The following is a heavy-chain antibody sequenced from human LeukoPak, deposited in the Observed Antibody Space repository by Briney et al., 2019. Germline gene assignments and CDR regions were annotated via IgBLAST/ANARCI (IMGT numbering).Heavy chain of an antibody. CDR2: ITLSSTAI. Sequence: GESLRLSCVVSGLTFSSYSMIWGRQAPGKGLEWVAYITLSSTAIYYADSVKGRFTISRDNAKNSLYLQMNSLRAEDTAVYYCAREPLEALAGTSDYWGQGTLVTVSS. J-gene: IGHJ4*02. V-gene: IGHV3-48*01. CDR1: GLTFSSYS. CDR3: AREPLEALAGTSDY. D-gene: IGHD6-19*01.